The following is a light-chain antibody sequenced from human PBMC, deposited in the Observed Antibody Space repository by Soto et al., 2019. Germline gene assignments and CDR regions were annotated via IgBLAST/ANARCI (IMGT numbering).Light chain of an antibody. J-gene: IGLJ2*01. CDR2: GNT. CDR3: QSYDTGLSGPVV. Sequence: QSVLTQPPSLSGAPGQNIIISCTGGGSNIGAGFDVHWYQQLPGTAPKLLIYGNTNRPSGVPDRFSGSKSCTSASLVITGLQADDEADYYCQSYDTGLSGPVVFGGGTKLTVL. V-gene: IGLV1-40*01. CDR1: GSNIGAGFD.